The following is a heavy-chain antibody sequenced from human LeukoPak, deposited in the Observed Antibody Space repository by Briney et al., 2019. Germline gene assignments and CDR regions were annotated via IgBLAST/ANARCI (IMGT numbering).Heavy chain of an antibody. CDR1: AFTLSSYW. J-gene: IGHJ4*02. CDR2: INSDGSST. Sequence: GGSLRLSCAASAFTLSSYWMHWVRQAPGKGLVWVSRINSDGSSTSYADSVKGRFTISRDNAKNSLYLQMNSLRAEDTALYYCAKVSDSSGALDYWGQGTLVTVSS. D-gene: IGHD3-22*01. CDR3: AKVSDSSGALDY. V-gene: IGHV3-74*01.